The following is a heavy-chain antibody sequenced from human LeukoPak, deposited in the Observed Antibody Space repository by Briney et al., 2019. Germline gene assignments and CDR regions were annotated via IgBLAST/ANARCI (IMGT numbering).Heavy chain of an antibody. Sequence: GESLQISCKGSGYSFTSYWIGWVRQMPGKGLEWMGIIYPGDSDTRYSPSFQGQVTISADKSISTAYLQWSSLKASDTAMYYCATHTYYYDSSGYYTFDYWGQGTLVTVSS. CDR3: ATHTYYYDSSGYYTFDY. D-gene: IGHD3-22*01. CDR1: GYSFTSYW. J-gene: IGHJ4*02. V-gene: IGHV5-51*01. CDR2: IYPGDSDT.